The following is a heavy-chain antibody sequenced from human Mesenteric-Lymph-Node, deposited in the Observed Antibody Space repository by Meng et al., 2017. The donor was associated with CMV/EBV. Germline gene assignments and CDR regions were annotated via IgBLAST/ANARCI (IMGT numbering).Heavy chain of an antibody. V-gene: IGHV3-53*01. CDR2: IYSGGST. Sequence: GGSLRLSCAASGFTVSSNYMSWVRQAPGKGLEWVSVIYSGGSTYYADSVKGRFTISRDNSKNTLYLQMNSLRAEDTAIYYCAKDLNELLYNWFDPWGQGTLVTVSS. D-gene: IGHD2-15*01. J-gene: IGHJ5*02. CDR1: GFTVSSNY. CDR3: AKDLNELLYNWFDP.